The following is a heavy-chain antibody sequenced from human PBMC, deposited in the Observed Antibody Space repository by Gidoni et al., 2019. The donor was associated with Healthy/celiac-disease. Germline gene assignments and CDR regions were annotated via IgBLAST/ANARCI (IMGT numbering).Heavy chain of an antibody. D-gene: IGHD2-15*01. Sequence: QVQLVQSGAEVKKPGSSVKVSCKASGGTFSSYTISWVRQAPGQGLEWMGRIIPILAIANYAQKFQGRVTLTADKSTSTAYMELSSLRSEDTAVYYCARTGYCSGRSCLLTAFDIWGQGTMVTVSS. CDR1: GGTFSSYT. CDR2: IIPILAIA. V-gene: IGHV1-69*02. J-gene: IGHJ3*02. CDR3: ARTGYCSGRSCLLTAFDI.